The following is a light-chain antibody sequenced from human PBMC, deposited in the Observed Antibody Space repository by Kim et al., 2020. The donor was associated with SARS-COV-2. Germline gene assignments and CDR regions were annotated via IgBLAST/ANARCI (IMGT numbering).Light chain of an antibody. CDR3: QQYASSPIT. CDR2: GAS. Sequence: SPGERATLSCRASPSVGRDYLAWYQHKPGQAPRLLIYGASSRATGIPDRFSGSGSGTDFTLTISRLEPEDFAVYYCQQYASSPITFGQGTRLEIK. J-gene: IGKJ5*01. CDR1: PSVGRDY. V-gene: IGKV3-20*01.